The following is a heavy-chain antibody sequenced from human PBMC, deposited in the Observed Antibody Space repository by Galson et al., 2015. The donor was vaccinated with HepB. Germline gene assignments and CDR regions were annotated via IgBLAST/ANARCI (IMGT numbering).Heavy chain of an antibody. V-gene: IGHV3-48*04. CDR1: DSIFSSYT. D-gene: IGHD4/OR15-4a*01. J-gene: IGHJ3*02. Sequence: SLRLSCAASDSIFSSYTMNWVRQTPGKGLQWISYISTNGDTIHSADSVKGLFTIARDNAKSTMWLQMNSLRAEDTAVYYCATTKFGSGAYWTFDIWGQGTLVTVSS. CDR3: ATTKFGSGAYWTFDI. CDR2: ISTNGDTI.